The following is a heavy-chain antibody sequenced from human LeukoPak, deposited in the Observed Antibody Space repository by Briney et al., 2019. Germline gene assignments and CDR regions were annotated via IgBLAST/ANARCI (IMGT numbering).Heavy chain of an antibody. Sequence: GGSLRLSCAASGFTFSSYWMSWVRQAPGKGLEWVANIKQDGSEKYYVDSVKGRFTISRDNAKNSLYLQMNSLRAEDTAVYYCARGRIVVVVALNCYYGMDVWGQGTTVTVSS. D-gene: IGHD2-15*01. V-gene: IGHV3-7*01. CDR3: ARGRIVVVVALNCYYGMDV. CDR2: IKQDGSEK. CDR1: GFTFSSYW. J-gene: IGHJ6*02.